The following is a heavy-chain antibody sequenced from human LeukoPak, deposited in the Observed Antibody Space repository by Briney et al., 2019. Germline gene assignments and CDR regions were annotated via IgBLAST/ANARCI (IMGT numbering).Heavy chain of an antibody. J-gene: IGHJ4*02. D-gene: IGHD1-26*01. CDR1: GFTFSNAW. CDR2: IYGSGSYR. CDR3: ARDRIVGDGFWEIDY. Sequence: GGSLRLSCAASGFTFSNAWMSWVRQAPGKGLEWVAGIYGSGSYRNHADSVKGRFTISRDNSKNTLYLQMNSLRAEDTAVYYCARDRIVGDGFWEIDYWGQGTLVTVSS. V-gene: IGHV3-23*01.